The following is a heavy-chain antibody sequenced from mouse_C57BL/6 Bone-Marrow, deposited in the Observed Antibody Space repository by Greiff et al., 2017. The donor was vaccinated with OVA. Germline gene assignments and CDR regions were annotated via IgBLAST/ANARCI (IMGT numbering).Heavy chain of an antibody. CDR3: SKGLRVGYDGGYYAMDY. CDR1: GYTFTSYW. CDR2: INPSNGGT. D-gene: IGHD2-2*01. Sequence: QVQLQQPGTELVKPGASVKLSCKASGYTFTSYWMHWVKQRPGQGLEWIGNINPSNGGTNYNEKFKSKATLTVDKYSSTAYMQLSSLTSEDSAVYYCSKGLRVGYDGGYYAMDYWGQATSVTVSS. J-gene: IGHJ4*01. V-gene: IGHV1-53*01.